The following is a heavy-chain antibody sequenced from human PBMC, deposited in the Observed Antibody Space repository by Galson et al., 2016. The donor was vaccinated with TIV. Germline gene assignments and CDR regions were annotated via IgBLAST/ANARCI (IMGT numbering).Heavy chain of an antibody. CDR2: IYSDGTT. CDR1: GFSVSDNY. Sequence: SLRLSCAASGFSVSDNYINWVRQAPGKGLEWVSLIYSDGTTNYADSVKGRFTISRDNSKNTVYLQMNSLRGDDTAVYYCARDRRHCGNECYLYYYYGMDVCGQGTTVTVSS. CDR3: ARDRRHCGNECYLYYYYGMDV. D-gene: IGHD2-21*01. J-gene: IGHJ6*02. V-gene: IGHV3-66*02.